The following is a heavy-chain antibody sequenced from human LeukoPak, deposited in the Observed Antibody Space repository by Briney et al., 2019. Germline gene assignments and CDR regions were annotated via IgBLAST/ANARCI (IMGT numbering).Heavy chain of an antibody. Sequence: SETLSLTCTVSGGSITNYYWSWIRQPPGKGLEWIGYIYYSGRTNYNPSLKSRVTILVDTSKSQFSLRLSSVTAADTAVYYCAREPKSGTFDYWGQGTLVTVSS. CDR2: IYYSGRT. V-gene: IGHV4-59*01. CDR1: GGSITNYY. CDR3: AREPKSGTFDY. J-gene: IGHJ4*02. D-gene: IGHD3-3*01.